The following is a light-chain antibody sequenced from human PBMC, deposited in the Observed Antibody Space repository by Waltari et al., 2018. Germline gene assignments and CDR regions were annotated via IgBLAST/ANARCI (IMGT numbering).Light chain of an antibody. CDR1: QSVSSSY. CDR2: GAS. CDR3: QQYGSSFLT. J-gene: IGKJ4*01. V-gene: IGKV3-20*01. Sequence: EIVLTQSPGTLSLSPGERATLSCRASQSVSSSYLAWDQQKPGQAPRLLIYGASSRATGIPDRFSGSGSGTDFTLTISRLEPEDFAVYYCQQYGSSFLTFGGGTKVEIK.